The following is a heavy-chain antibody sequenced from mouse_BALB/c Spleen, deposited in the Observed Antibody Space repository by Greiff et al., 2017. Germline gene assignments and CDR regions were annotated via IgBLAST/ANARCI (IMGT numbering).Heavy chain of an antibody. J-gene: IGHJ2*01. CDR1: GFTFSSYA. D-gene: IGHD2-1*01. V-gene: IGHV5-9-3*01. CDR2: ISSGGSYT. Sequence: DVKLVESGGGLVKPGGSLKLSCAASGFTFSSYAMSWVRQTPEKRLEWVATISSGGSYTYYPDSVKGRFPISRDNAKNTLYLQMSSLRSEDTAMYYCARRVYYGNYFDYWGQGTTLTVSS. CDR3: ARRVYYGNYFDY.